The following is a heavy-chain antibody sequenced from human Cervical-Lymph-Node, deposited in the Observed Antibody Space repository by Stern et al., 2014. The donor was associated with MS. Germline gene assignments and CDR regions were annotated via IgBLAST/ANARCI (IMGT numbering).Heavy chain of an antibody. CDR3: ARLVGSSSWYNWFDP. CDR2: IFFTGST. D-gene: IGHD6-13*01. V-gene: IGHV4-39*01. CDR1: GGSIRSTSYY. Sequence: QLQLQESGPGLVKPSETLSLTCTVSGGSIRSTSYYWGWIRQPPGKGLEWIGSIFFTGSTNYNPSLKSRVTISVDKSKNQLSLNLASVTAADTAIYYCARLVGSSSWYNWFDPWGQGALVTVSS. J-gene: IGHJ5*02.